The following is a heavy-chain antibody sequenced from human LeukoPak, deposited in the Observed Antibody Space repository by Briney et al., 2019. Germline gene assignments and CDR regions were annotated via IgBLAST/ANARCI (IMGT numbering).Heavy chain of an antibody. V-gene: IGHV4-59*08. CDR3: ARLNPFYHGSGSYEFDY. D-gene: IGHD3-10*01. CDR1: GGSFSSYY. CDR2: IYYSGST. Sequence: SETLSLTCAVSGGSFSSYYWSWIRLPPGKGLEWIGNIYYSGSTSYNPSLMSRVTISVDASKNQFSLRLSSVTAADTAVYYCARLNPFYHGSGSYEFDYWDQGTLVSVFS. J-gene: IGHJ4*02.